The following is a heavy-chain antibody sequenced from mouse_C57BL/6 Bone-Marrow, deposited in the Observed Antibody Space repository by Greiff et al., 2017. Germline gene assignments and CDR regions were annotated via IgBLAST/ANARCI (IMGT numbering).Heavy chain of an antibody. Sequence: QVQLQQPGAELVKPGASVKLSCKASGYTFTSYWMQWVKQRPGQGLEWIGVIDPSDSYTNYNQKFKGKATLTVDTSSSTAYMQLSSLTSEDSAVYYCARFGYYEAYWGQGTLVTVSA. CDR2: IDPSDSYT. D-gene: IGHD2-3*01. V-gene: IGHV1-50*01. CDR3: ARFGYYEAY. CDR1: GYTFTSYW. J-gene: IGHJ3*01.